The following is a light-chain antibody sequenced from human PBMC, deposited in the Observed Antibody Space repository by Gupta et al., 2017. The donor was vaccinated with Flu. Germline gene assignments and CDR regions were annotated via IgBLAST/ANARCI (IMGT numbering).Light chain of an antibody. Sequence: QSALTQPASVTGPPGQSITISCTGTSSDVGGSNYVSWYQQHPGKAPKLMIYDVSSRPSGVSSRFSGSKSGNTASLTISGLEAEDESDYYCSSYTSTNTFYVFGTGTKVTVL. CDR2: DVS. J-gene: IGLJ1*01. V-gene: IGLV2-14*01. CDR1: SSDVGGSNY. CDR3: SSYTSTNTFYV.